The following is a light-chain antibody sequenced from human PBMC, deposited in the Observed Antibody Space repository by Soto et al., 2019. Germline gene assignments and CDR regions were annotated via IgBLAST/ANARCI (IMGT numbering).Light chain of an antibody. CDR3: FSFTTDWTHV. Sequence: QSVLTQPASVSGSPRQSITISCTGSSSDIGAYNYVSWLQQYPGKAPKLIISEVSNRPSGVSNRFSGSKSGTAASLTISGLQTEDEADYFCFSFTTDWTHVFGTGTKVTVL. CDR2: EVS. J-gene: IGLJ1*01. CDR1: SSDIGAYNY. V-gene: IGLV2-14*01.